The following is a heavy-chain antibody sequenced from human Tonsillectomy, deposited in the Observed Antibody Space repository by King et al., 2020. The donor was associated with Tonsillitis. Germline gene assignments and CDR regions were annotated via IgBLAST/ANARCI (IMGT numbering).Heavy chain of an antibody. CDR3: ARQGGRGYDILTGYPIEY. D-gene: IGHD3-9*01. V-gene: IGHV4-39*07. J-gene: IGHJ4*02. Sequence: QLQESGPGLVKPSETLSLTCTVSGGSMITTDYYWGWIRQPPGKGLEWIGSAFYSGDAYYNTSLKSRVTISVDTSKSQFSLKMRSMTAADTAVYYCARQGGRGYDILTGYPIEYWGQGTLVTVSS. CDR1: GGSMITTDYY. CDR2: AFYSGDA.